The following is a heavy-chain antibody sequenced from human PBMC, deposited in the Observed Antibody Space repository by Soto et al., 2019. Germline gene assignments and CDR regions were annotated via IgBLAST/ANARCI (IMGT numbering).Heavy chain of an antibody. CDR2: IYYSGST. J-gene: IGHJ6*02. D-gene: IGHD2-15*01. V-gene: IGHV4-59*01. Sequence: SETLSLTCTVSGGSISSYYWTWIRQPPGKGLEWIGYIYYSGSTNYNPSLKSRVTISVDTSKNQFSLKLSSVTAADTAVYYCATVLERMDVWGQGTTVTVSS. CDR3: ATVLERMDV. CDR1: GGSISSYY.